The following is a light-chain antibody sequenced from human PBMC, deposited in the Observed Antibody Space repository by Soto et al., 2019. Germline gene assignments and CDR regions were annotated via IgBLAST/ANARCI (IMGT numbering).Light chain of an antibody. J-gene: IGKJ3*01. Sequence: DIQMTQSPSSLSASVGDRFTITCRASQSISSYLNWYQQKPGKAPKLLIYAAPSLQSGVLSRFSGSGSGTDFTLTISSLQSEDFAVYHCQQSYSTPTTFGPGTKVDVK. CDR3: QQSYSTPTT. CDR1: QSISSY. CDR2: AAP. V-gene: IGKV1-39*01.